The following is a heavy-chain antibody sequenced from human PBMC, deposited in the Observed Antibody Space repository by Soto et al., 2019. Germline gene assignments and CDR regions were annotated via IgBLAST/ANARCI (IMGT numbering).Heavy chain of an antibody. CDR3: AIYRYGTINWYFDL. CDR1: GFTFRSYA. CDR2: ISDDGSNK. J-gene: IGHJ2*01. D-gene: IGHD3-16*02. V-gene: IGHV3-30-3*01. Sequence: QAQLVESGGGVVQPGRSLRLSCAASGFTFRSYAMHWVRQAPGKGLERVAVISDDGSNKYNADAVKGRFIISRDNSKNTVYRKMNSLRADDTAVYYCAIYRYGTINWYFDLWGRGTVVTVSS.